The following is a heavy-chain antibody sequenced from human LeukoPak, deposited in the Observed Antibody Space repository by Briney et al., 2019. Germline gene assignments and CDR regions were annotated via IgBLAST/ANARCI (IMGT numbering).Heavy chain of an antibody. CDR3: ARGDPSRYCSGGSCFSVQPTFDY. J-gene: IGHJ4*02. CDR2: MSYNGRS. V-gene: IGHV4-39*07. CDR1: GGSINTSSYS. D-gene: IGHD2-15*01. Sequence: SETLSLTCAVSGGSINTSSYSWGWIRQSPEMGLEWIASMSYNGRSHSSPSLMSRVTILADTSKNQFSLKLNSVTAADTAVYYCARGDPSRYCSGGSCFSVQPTFDYWGQGTLVTVSS.